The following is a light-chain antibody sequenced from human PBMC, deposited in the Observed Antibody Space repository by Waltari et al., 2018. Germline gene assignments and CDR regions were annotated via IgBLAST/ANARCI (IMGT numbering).Light chain of an antibody. CDR2: GQD. CDR3: LSRDTTSTRV. CDR1: SLRRYY. V-gene: IGLV3-19*01. J-gene: IGLJ3*02. Sequence: SSELTQDPAVSVALGQTVSITCQGDSLRRYYASWYQQRPGQAPILILYGQDNRPSGSPDRFSGCTSGNTASLTITGAQAEDEADYYCLSRDTTSTRVFGGGTRLTV.